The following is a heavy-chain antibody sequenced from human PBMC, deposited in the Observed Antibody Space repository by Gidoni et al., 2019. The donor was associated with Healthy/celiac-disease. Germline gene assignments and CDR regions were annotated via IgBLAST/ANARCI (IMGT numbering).Heavy chain of an antibody. CDR1: GCNFSSYS. CDR2: ISSSSSTI. J-gene: IGHJ3*02. V-gene: IGHV3-48*01. CDR3: ARDRGAMVNAFDI. D-gene: IGHD5-18*01. Sequence: EVQMVESGGGWVQPGGSLRLCCAPSGCNFSSYSMNWVLQAPWKGLEWVSYISSSSSTIYYADSVKGRFTISRDNAKNSLYLQMNSLRAEDTAVYYCARDRGAMVNAFDIWGQGTMVTVSS.